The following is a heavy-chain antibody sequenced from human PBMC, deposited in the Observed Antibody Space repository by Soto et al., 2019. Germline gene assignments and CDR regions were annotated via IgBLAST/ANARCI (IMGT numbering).Heavy chain of an antibody. CDR2: ISGSRNYT. CDR3: ARVPVEMATNGDYYYYYGMDV. V-gene: IGHV3-11*06. D-gene: IGHD2-2*01. Sequence: PGGSLRLSCAASGFTFSDYYMTWIRQAPGKGLKWVSFISGSRNYTNYADSVKGRFTISRDNAKNSLYLQMNSLRAEDTAVYYCARVPVEMATNGDYYYYYGMDVWGQGTTVTVSS. CDR1: GFTFSDYY. J-gene: IGHJ6*02.